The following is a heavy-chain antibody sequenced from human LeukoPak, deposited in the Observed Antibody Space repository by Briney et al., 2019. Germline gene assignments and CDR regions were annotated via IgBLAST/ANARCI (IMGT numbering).Heavy chain of an antibody. CDR1: GFTFSSYA. Sequence: PGGSLRLSCAASGFTFSSYAVSWVRQAPGKGLEWVSAISGRGGSTYYADSVKGRFTISRDNSKNTLYLQMNSLRAEDTAVYYCAKDRGYYGSGRHNWFDPWGQGTLVTVSS. D-gene: IGHD3-10*01. V-gene: IGHV3-23*01. CDR3: AKDRGYYGSGRHNWFDP. J-gene: IGHJ5*02. CDR2: ISGRGGST.